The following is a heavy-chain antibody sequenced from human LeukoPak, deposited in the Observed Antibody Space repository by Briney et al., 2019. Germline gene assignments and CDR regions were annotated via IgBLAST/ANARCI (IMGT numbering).Heavy chain of an antibody. Sequence: SETLSLTCTVSGGSISSYCWSWIRRPPGKGLEWIGNIYYSGRTYYNPSLKSRVTISLDTSKNQFSLKLSSVTAADTAVYYCARDLYSTAYSPFDFWGQGTLVTVSS. CDR3: ARDLYSTAYSPFDF. CDR2: IYYSGRT. CDR1: GGSISSYC. V-gene: IGHV4-59*12. J-gene: IGHJ4*02. D-gene: IGHD6-13*01.